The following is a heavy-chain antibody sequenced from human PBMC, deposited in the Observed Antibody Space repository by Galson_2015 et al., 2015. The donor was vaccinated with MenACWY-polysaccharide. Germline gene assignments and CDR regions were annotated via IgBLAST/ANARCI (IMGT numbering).Heavy chain of an antibody. CDR2: LSPTTGNT. J-gene: IGHJ4*02. D-gene: IGHD3-10*01. CDR1: GLTFNSYG. CDR3: AKGAAHYGSGNYYDY. V-gene: IGHV3-23*01. Sequence: SLRLSCAGSGLTFNSYGMGWVRQAPGKGLEWVSGLSPTTGNTYYADSVRGRFTISRDNSKNTLYLQMDSLRAEDTALYYCAKGAAHYGSGNYYDYWGQGTQVTVSS.